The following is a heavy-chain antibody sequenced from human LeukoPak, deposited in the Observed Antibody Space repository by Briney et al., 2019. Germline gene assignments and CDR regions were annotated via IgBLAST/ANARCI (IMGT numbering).Heavy chain of an antibody. V-gene: IGHV4-38-2*02. Sequence: ASETLSLTCTVSGYSISSGYYWGWIRQPPGKGLEWIGSIYHSGSTYYNPSLKSRVTISVDTSKNQFSLKLTSVTAADTAVYYCARVGSYTVPDWGQGTLVTVSS. CDR1: GYSISSGYY. CDR2: IYHSGST. J-gene: IGHJ4*02. CDR3: ARVGSYTVPD. D-gene: IGHD3-10*01.